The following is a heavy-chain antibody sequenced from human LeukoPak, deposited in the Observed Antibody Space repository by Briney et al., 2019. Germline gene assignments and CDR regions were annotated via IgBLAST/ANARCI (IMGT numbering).Heavy chain of an antibody. Sequence: GGSLRLSCAASGFPFSSYWMHWVRQVPGKGLLLVSRINSDGSATIYADSVRGRFTISRDNAKNTLYLQMSGLRVEDTAVYHCASDSPYYRMHVWGQGTTVTVSS. CDR3: ASDSPYYRMHV. CDR2: INSDGSAT. V-gene: IGHV3-74*01. CDR1: GFPFSSYW. J-gene: IGHJ6*02.